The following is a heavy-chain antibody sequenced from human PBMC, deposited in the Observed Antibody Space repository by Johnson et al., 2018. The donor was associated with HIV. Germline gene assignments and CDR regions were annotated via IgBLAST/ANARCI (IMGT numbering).Heavy chain of an antibody. D-gene: IGHD3-3*01. CDR1: GFTFSSYG. CDR2: ISYDGSTK. J-gene: IGHJ3*02. V-gene: IGHV3-30*03. CDR3: ARDASLRFLEWFDAFDI. Sequence: QVQLVESGGGVVQPGRSLRLSCAASGFTFSSYGMHWVRQAPGKGLEWVAVISYDGSTKYYADSVKGRFTISRDNSKNSLYLQMNSLRAEDTAVYYCARDASLRFLEWFDAFDIWGQGTMVTVSS.